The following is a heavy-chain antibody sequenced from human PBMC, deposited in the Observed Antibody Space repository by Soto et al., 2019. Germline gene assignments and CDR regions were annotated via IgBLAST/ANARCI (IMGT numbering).Heavy chain of an antibody. V-gene: IGHV1-18*01. CDR2: ISAYNGNT. D-gene: IGHD2-2*02. Sequence: GASVKVSCKASGYTFTSYGISWVRQAPGQGLEWIGWISAYNGNTNYAQKLQGRVTMTTDTSTSTAYMELRSLRSDDTAVYYCAIVFRYCSCTSCYREYYYYGMDVWGQGTTVTVS. CDR1: GYTFTSYG. CDR3: AIVFRYCSCTSCYREYYYYGMDV. J-gene: IGHJ6*02.